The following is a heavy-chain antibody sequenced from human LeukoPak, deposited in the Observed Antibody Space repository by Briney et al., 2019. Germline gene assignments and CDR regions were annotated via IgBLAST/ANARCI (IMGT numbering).Heavy chain of an antibody. D-gene: IGHD3-10*01. Sequence: SVKVSCKASGGTFSSYAISWVRQAPGQGPEWMGRIIPILGIANYAQKFQGRVTITADKSTSTAYMELSSLRSEDTAVYYCARGWFGDLHPHYYYGMDVWGQGTTVTVSS. V-gene: IGHV1-69*04. CDR2: IIPILGIA. CDR1: GGTFSSYA. CDR3: ARGWFGDLHPHYYYGMDV. J-gene: IGHJ6*02.